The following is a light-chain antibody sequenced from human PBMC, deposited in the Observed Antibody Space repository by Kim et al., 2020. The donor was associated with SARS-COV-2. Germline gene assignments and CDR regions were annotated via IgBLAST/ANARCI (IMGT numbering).Light chain of an antibody. CDR2: DVT. CDR1: SSDVGGYNY. CDR3: SSYTSSSTLV. J-gene: IGLJ3*02. Sequence: GQSITSSCTGTSSDVGGYNYVSWYQQHPGKAPKLMIYDVTNRPSGVSNRFSGSKSGNPASLTISGLQAEDEADYYCSSYTSSSTLVFGGGTQLTVL. V-gene: IGLV2-14*03.